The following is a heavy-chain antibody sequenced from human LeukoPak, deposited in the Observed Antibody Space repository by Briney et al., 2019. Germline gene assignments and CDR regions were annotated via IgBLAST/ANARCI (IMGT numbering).Heavy chain of an antibody. CDR3: ARAFWSGYIFDY. J-gene: IGHJ4*02. CDR1: GGTFSSYA. D-gene: IGHD3-3*01. Sequence: GASVKVSCKASGGTFSSYAISWVRQAPGQGLEWMGGIIPIFGTANYAQKLQGRVTITADESTSTAYMELSSLRSEDTAVYYCARAFWSGYIFDYWGQGTLVTVSS. CDR2: IIPIFGTA. V-gene: IGHV1-69*13.